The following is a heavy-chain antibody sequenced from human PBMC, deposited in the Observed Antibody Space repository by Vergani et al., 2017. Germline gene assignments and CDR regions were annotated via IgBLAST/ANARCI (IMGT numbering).Heavy chain of an antibody. V-gene: IGHV5-51*01. CDR2: IFPGDSQI. D-gene: IGHD3-3*01. Sequence: EVQLLESGGGSVQPGESLKISCKGSGFSFSTYWIGWVRQMPGKGLEWMGLIFPGDSQIRSSLSFQGRVTISADKSISTAYLQWYSLQASDTAMYYCARLGDGYYYHGFDIWGQGTAVTVSS. CDR3: ARLGDGYYYHGFDI. J-gene: IGHJ3*02. CDR1: GFSFSTYW.